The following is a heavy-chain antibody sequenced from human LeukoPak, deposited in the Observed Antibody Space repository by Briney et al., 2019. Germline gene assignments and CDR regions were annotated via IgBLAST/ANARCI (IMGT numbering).Heavy chain of an antibody. D-gene: IGHD3-22*01. CDR1: GGSISSYY. Sequence: SETLSLTCTVSGGSISSYYWSWIRQPPGKGLEWIGYIYYSGSTNHDPSPKGRVTISVDTSKNQFSLKLSSVTAADTAVYYCARGGYYDKEAFDIWGQGTMVTVSS. J-gene: IGHJ3*02. CDR2: IYYSGST. V-gene: IGHV4-59*01. CDR3: ARGGYYDKEAFDI.